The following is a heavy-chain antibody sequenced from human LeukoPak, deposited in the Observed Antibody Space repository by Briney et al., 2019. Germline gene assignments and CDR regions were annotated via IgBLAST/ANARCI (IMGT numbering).Heavy chain of an antibody. J-gene: IGHJ3*02. D-gene: IGHD2-15*01. CDR2: ISSSSSTI. V-gene: IGHV3-48*01. Sequence: GGSLRLSCAASGFILSRYIMNWVRQAPGKGVEWVSYISSSSSTIYYADSVKDRFTIYRDNAKNSVYLQTNSLRAEDTAVYDCARDMVVAAYPTDAFYIWGQGTMLTVSS. CDR1: GFILSRYI. CDR3: ARDMVVAAYPTDAFYI.